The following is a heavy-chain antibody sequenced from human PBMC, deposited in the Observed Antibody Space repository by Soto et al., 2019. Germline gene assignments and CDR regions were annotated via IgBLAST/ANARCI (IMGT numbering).Heavy chain of an antibody. CDR3: ATRSPAFDY. V-gene: IGHV1-18*01. CDR1: GYTFTSYG. Sequence: ASVKVSFKTSGYTFTSYGISWVRQAPGQGLEWMGWISTDKGKTNYAQKFQGRVTMTTDTSTSTAYMELRSLRSDDTAVYYCATRSPAFDYWGQGTLVTVSS. CDR2: ISTDKGKT. J-gene: IGHJ4*02.